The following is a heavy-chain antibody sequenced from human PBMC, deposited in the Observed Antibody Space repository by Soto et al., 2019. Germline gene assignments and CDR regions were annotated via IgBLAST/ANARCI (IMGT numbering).Heavy chain of an antibody. Sequence: PGGSLRLSCAASVFTFSSYRMNWVRQAPGKGLEWVSCISSSSSTIYYADSVEGRFTISRDNAKNSLYLQMNSLRAEDTAVYYCAREIYDSSGYYAPFDYWAREPWSPS. J-gene: IGHJ4*02. D-gene: IGHD3-22*01. CDR3: AREIYDSSGYYAPFDY. CDR2: ISSSSSTI. CDR1: VFTFSSYR. V-gene: IGHV3-48*01.